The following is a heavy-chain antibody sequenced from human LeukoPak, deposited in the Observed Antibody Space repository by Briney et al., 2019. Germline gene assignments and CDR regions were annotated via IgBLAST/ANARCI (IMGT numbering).Heavy chain of an antibody. CDR2: INPNSGGT. D-gene: IGHD6-13*01. CDR1: GYTFTGYY. J-gene: IGHJ4*02. Sequence: ASVKVSCKASGYTFTGYYMHWVRQAPGQGLEWMGWINPNSGGTNYAQKFQGRVTMTRDTSISTAYMELSRLRSDDTAVYYCARGLGIAAAGTGDYWGQGTLVTVSS. V-gene: IGHV1-2*02. CDR3: ARGLGIAAAGTGDY.